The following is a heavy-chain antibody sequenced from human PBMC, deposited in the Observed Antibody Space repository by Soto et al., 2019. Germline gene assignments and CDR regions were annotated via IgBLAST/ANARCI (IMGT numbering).Heavy chain of an antibody. CDR2: IYYSGST. Sequence: QLQLQESGPGLVKPSETLSLTCTVSGGSISSSSYYWGWIRQPPGKGLEWIGSIYYSGSTYYNPSLKSRVTISVDTPKNQFSLKLSSVTAADTAVYYCARLGGSFDAFDIWGQGTMVTVSS. CDR1: GGSISSSSYY. V-gene: IGHV4-39*01. CDR3: ARLGGSFDAFDI. D-gene: IGHD1-26*01. J-gene: IGHJ3*02.